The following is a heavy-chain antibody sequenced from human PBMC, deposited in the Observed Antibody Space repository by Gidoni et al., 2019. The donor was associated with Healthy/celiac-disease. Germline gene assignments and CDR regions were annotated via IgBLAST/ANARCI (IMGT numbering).Heavy chain of an antibody. D-gene: IGHD4-17*01. Sequence: QVQLQESGPGLVKPSETLSLTCTVSGGSISSYYWSLSRQPPGKGMEWIGYIYYSWTTNDNPSLKSLVTISVDTSKNQFSLKLSSVTAADTAVYYCARGPDYGDYDAFDIWGQGTMVTVSS. V-gene: IGHV4-59*01. CDR3: ARGPDYGDYDAFDI. CDR2: IYYSWTT. CDR1: GGSISSYY. J-gene: IGHJ3*02.